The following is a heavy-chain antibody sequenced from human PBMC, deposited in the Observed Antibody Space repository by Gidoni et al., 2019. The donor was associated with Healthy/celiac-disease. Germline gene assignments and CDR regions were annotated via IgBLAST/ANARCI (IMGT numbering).Heavy chain of an antibody. J-gene: IGHJ4*02. CDR1: GFTFSSHS. D-gene: IGHD1-26*01. CDR2: ISSSSSTI. CDR3: ARERVQGMVPTYYFDY. Sequence: EVQLVESGGGLVQPGGSLRLSCAASGFTFSSHSMNWVRQAPGKGLEWVSYISSSSSTIYYADSVKGRFTISRDNAKNSLYLQMNSLRDEDTAVYYCARERVQGMVPTYYFDYWGQGTLVTVSS. V-gene: IGHV3-48*02.